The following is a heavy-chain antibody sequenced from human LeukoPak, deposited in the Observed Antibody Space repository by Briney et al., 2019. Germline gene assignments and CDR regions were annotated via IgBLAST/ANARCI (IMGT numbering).Heavy chain of an antibody. J-gene: IGHJ6*02. D-gene: IGHD2-2*01. V-gene: IGHV1-18*01. CDR2: ISAYNGNT. Sequence: ASVKVSCKVSGYTFTSYGISWVRQAPGQGLEWMGWISAYNGNTNYAQKLQGRVTMTTDTSTSTAYMELRSLRSDDTAVYYCARGYCSSTSCSDYYYYGMDVWGQGTTVTVSS. CDR3: ARGYCSSTSCSDYYYYGMDV. CDR1: GYTFTSYG.